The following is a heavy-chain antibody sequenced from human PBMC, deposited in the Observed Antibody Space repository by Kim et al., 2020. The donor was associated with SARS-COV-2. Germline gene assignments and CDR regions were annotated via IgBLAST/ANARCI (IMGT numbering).Heavy chain of an antibody. V-gene: IGHV1-18*01. Sequence: ASVKVSCKASGYTFTSYGISWVRQAPGQGLEWMGWISAYNGNTNYAQKLQGRVTMTTDTSTNTAYMELRSLRSDDTAVYYCARDRTGPGSMITFGTNTAFDIWGQGTMVTVSS. CDR2: ISAYNGNT. CDR3: ARDRTGPGSMITFGTNTAFDI. J-gene: IGHJ3*02. CDR1: GYTFTSYG. D-gene: IGHD3-16*01.